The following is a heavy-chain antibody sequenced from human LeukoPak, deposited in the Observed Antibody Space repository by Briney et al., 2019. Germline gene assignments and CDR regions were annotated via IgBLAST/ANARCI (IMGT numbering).Heavy chain of an antibody. CDR1: GGSISSYY. Sequence: SETLSLTCTVSGGSISSYYWSWIRQPPGKRLEWIGYIYYSGSTNYSPSLKSRVTISVDTSKNQFSLKLSSATAADTAVYYCARADYYDSSGYYGNYYYYGMDVWGQGTTVTVSS. J-gene: IGHJ6*02. CDR2: IYYSGST. D-gene: IGHD3-22*01. CDR3: ARADYYDSSGYYGNYYYYGMDV. V-gene: IGHV4-59*12.